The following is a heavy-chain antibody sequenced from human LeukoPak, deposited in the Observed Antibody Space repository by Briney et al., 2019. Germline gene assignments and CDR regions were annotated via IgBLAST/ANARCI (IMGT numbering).Heavy chain of an antibody. D-gene: IGHD1-26*01. Sequence: SETLSLTCTVSGGSMSSSSYYWGWIRQPPGKGPEWIGSIYYNGNTHDNPSLKRRVTISVDTSKNQFSLKLSSVTAADTAVYYCATDGNFDLWGRGTLVTVSS. V-gene: IGHV4-39*07. CDR1: GGSMSSSSYY. CDR3: ATDGNFDL. J-gene: IGHJ2*01. CDR2: IYYNGNT.